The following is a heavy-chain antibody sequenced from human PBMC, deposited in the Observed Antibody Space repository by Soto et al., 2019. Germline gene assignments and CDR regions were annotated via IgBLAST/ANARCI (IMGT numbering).Heavy chain of an antibody. Sequence: PSETLSLTXAVYGGSFSGYYWSWIRQPPGKGLEWIGEINHSGSTNYNPSLKSRVTISVDTSKNQFSLKLSSVTAADTAVYYCARGQRRVTIFGVGYNWFDPWGQGTLVTVSS. CDR1: GGSFSGYY. V-gene: IGHV4-34*01. J-gene: IGHJ5*02. D-gene: IGHD3-3*01. CDR2: INHSGST. CDR3: ARGQRRVTIFGVGYNWFDP.